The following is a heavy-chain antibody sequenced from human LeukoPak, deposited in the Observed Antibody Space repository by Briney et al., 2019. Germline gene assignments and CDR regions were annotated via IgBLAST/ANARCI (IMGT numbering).Heavy chain of an antibody. J-gene: IGHJ5*02. Sequence: PGGSLRLSCAASGFTFSSYAMSWVRQAPGKGLEWVSAISGSGGSTYYADSVEGRFTISRDNSKNTLYLQMNSLRAEDTAVYYCAKDPFDYGDYDLNWFDPWGQGTLVTVSS. CDR1: GFTFSSYA. D-gene: IGHD4-17*01. CDR2: ISGSGGST. CDR3: AKDPFDYGDYDLNWFDP. V-gene: IGHV3-23*01.